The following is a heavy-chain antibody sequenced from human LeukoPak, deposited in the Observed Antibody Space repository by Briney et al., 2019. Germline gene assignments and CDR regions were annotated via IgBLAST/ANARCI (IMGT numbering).Heavy chain of an antibody. J-gene: IGHJ6*03. Sequence: SETLSLTCTVSGYSISSGDYWGWIRQPPGKGLEWIGNIYHSGRTYYNPSLKSRVTISVDTSKNQVSLKLSSVTAADTAVYYCARGRAERGYSYVIYYYYYMDVWGKGTTVTVSS. D-gene: IGHD5-18*01. CDR3: ARGRAERGYSYVIYYYYYMDV. V-gene: IGHV4-38-2*02. CDR2: IYHSGRT. CDR1: GYSISSGDY.